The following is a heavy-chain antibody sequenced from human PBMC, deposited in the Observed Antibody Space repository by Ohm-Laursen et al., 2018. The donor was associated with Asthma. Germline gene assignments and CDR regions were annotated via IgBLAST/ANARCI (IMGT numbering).Heavy chain of an antibody. CDR3: AKDIHYWGLDY. J-gene: IGHJ4*02. Sequence: LSLTCAASGFTFSSYYMAWVRQAPGKGLEWVSGISFSADSTYYPDSVKGRFTISRDNSRNTLYLQMNSLRAEDTAVYYCAKDIHYWGLDYWGQGTLVTVSS. CDR1: GFTFSSYY. CDR2: ISFSADST. V-gene: IGHV3-23*01. D-gene: IGHD7-27*01.